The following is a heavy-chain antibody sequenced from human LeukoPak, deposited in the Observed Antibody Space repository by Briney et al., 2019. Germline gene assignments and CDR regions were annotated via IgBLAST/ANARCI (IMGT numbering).Heavy chain of an antibody. Sequence: SETLTLTCTVSGGSISSYYWSWIGQPPGKGLEWIGYIYYSGSTNYNPSLKSRVTISVDTSKNQFSLKLSSVTAADTAVYFCAGSSAWYYSDYWGQGTLVTVSS. D-gene: IGHD6-19*01. CDR3: AGSSAWYYSDY. J-gene: IGHJ4*02. V-gene: IGHV4-59*01. CDR2: IYYSGST. CDR1: GGSISSYY.